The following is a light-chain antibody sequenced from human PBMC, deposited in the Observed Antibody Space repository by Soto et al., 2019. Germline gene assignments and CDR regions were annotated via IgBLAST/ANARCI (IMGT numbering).Light chain of an antibody. Sequence: GTLSFSPGESATLSCRASQSVSSNSLAWYHQKPGQPPRLLMYGASSWATGVPDRFSGSGSGTDFTLTISSLQPEDFAMYYCQQYGSPPITFGQGTRLEIK. J-gene: IGKJ5*01. CDR1: QSVSSNS. CDR2: GAS. CDR3: QQYGSPPIT. V-gene: IGKV3-20*01.